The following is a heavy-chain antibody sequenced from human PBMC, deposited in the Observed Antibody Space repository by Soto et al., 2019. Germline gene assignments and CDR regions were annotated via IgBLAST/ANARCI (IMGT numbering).Heavy chain of an antibody. V-gene: IGHV3-23*01. D-gene: IGHD6-13*01. J-gene: IGHJ4*02. Sequence: GGSLRLSCAASGFTFSNFAMAWVRQAPGKGLEWVSSIRGGGSGNAYYTDSVKGRFTISRDNSKNTLFLQLSALSGEDTATYYCAKATSSSPASSFDFWGQGTLVTVSS. CDR3: AKATSSSPASSFDF. CDR2: IRGGGSGNA. CDR1: GFTFSNFA.